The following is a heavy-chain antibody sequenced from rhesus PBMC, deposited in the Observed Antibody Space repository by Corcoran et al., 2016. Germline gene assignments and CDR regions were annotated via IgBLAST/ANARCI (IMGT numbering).Heavy chain of an antibody. Sequence: QVQLVQSGAEVKKPGSSVKVSCKASGYTFTDYYMNWLRQAQRQGLEWMGWINPYNGNTKYAQKFQGRVTMTRDTSTSTAYMELSSLRSEDTAVYYCARKGFDYWGQGVLVTVSS. CDR2: INPYNGNT. V-gene: IGHV1S2*01. CDR3: ARKGFDY. J-gene: IGHJ4*01. CDR1: GYTFTDYY.